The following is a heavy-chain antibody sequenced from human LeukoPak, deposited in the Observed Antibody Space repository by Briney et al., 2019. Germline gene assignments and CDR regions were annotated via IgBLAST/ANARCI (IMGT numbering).Heavy chain of an antibody. CDR1: GGSISSGSYY. Sequence: SETLSLTRTVSGGSISSGSYYWSWIRQPAGKGLEWIGRIYTSGSTNYNPSLKSRVTMSVDTSKNQFSLKLSSVTAADTAVYYCARDSSGWSDRYFQHWGQGTLVTVSS. CDR2: IYTSGST. J-gene: IGHJ1*01. CDR3: ARDSSGWSDRYFQH. D-gene: IGHD6-19*01. V-gene: IGHV4-61*02.